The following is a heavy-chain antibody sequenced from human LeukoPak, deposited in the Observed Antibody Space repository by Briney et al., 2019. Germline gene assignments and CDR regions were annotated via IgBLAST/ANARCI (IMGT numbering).Heavy chain of an antibody. CDR3: AKRSGYTTGRFFDF. D-gene: IGHD5-12*01. V-gene: IGHV3-23*01. CDR2: ISGSGDNT. CDR1: GFSFSSYA. J-gene: IGHJ4*02. Sequence: PGGSLRLSCAAPGFSFSSYAMSWVRQAPGKGLEWVSSISGSGDNTYYAESVKGRFTISRDNSKNTLFLQMNSLRAEDTAVFYCAKRSGYTTGRFFDFWGQGTLVTVSS.